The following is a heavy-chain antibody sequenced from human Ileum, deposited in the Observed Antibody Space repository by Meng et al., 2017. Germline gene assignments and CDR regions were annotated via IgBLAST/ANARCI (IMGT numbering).Heavy chain of an antibody. CDR1: GFTLSDHY. CDR3: TRGAKPSGSIPYSTYFAMDV. Sequence: GESLKISCAASGFTLSDHYMDWVRQAPGKGLEWVSRIRDKGNSYSTEYAASVKGRFTISTDDSKNSLFLQMNSLKTEDTAVYYCTRGAKPSGSIPYSTYFAMDVWGQGTTVTVSS. V-gene: IGHV3-72*01. CDR2: IRDKGNSYST. J-gene: IGHJ6*02. D-gene: IGHD1-26*01.